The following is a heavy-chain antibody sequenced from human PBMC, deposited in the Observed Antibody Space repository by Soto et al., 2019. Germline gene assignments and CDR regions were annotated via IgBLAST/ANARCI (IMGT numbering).Heavy chain of an antibody. J-gene: IGHJ6*02. D-gene: IGHD3-10*01. CDR3: AREGTDSYGMDV. V-gene: IGHV3-30-3*01. CDR2: ISYDGSNK. CDR1: GFTFSSYA. Sequence: QVQLVESGGGVVQPGRSLRLSCAASGFTFSSYAMHWVRQAPGKGLEWVAVISYDGSNKYYADSVKGRFTISRDNSKNTLYLKMNSLRAEDTAVYYCAREGTDSYGMDVWGQGTTVTVSS.